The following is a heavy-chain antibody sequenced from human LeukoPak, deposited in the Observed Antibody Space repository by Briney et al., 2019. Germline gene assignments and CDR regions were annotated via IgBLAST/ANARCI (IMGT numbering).Heavy chain of an antibody. D-gene: IGHD5-12*01. CDR3: ARERYSGNDFDFDY. Sequence: ASVKVSCKASGGTFSNYGITWVRQAPGQGLEWMGGIPPIFGTTNYAQKFRGRVTLTADESTSTAYMELSSLRSDDTGVYYCARERYSGNDFDFDYWGQGTLVTVSS. V-gene: IGHV1-69*13. J-gene: IGHJ4*02. CDR1: GGTFSNYG. CDR2: IPPIFGTT.